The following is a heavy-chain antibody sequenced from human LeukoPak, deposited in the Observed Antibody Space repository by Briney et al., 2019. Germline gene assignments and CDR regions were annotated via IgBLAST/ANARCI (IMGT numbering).Heavy chain of an antibody. J-gene: IGHJ3*02. CDR3: ARGMITFGGVIVEAFDI. CDR2: IYSGGST. Sequence: PAGSLRLSCAASGFTVSSNYMSWVRQAPGKGLEWVSVIYSGGSTYYADSVKGRFTISRDNSKNTLYLQMNSLRAEDTAVYYCARGMITFGGVIVEAFDIWGQGTMVTVSS. D-gene: IGHD3-16*02. CDR1: GFTVSSNY. V-gene: IGHV3-66*01.